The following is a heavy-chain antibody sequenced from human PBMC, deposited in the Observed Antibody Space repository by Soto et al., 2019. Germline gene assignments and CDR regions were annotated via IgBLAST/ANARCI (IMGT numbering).Heavy chain of an antibody. J-gene: IGHJ4*02. CDR1: GGTFSSYA. CDR3: AREKLLGIAVAATFDY. D-gene: IGHD6-19*01. CDR2: IIPIFGTA. Sequence: SVKVSCKASGGTFSSYAISWVRQAPGQGLEWMGGIIPIFGTANYAQKFQGRVTIAADKSTSTAYMELSSLRSEDTAVYYCAREKLLGIAVAATFDYWGQGTLVTVSS. V-gene: IGHV1-69*06.